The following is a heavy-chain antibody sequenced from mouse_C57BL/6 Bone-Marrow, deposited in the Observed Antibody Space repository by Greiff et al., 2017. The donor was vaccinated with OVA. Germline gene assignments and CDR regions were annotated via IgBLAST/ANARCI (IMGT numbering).Heavy chain of an antibody. D-gene: IGHD2-4*01. J-gene: IGHJ3*01. CDR1: GYTFTSYW. CDR2: INPSNGGT. Sequence: VQLQQPGTELVKPGASVNLSCKASGYTFTSYWMHWVKQRPGQGLEWIGNINPSNGGTNYNEKFKSKATLTVDKSSSTAYMQLSSLTSEDSAVYYCARLTSYDYDGAWFAYWGQGTLVTVSA. V-gene: IGHV1-53*01. CDR3: ARLTSYDYDGAWFAY.